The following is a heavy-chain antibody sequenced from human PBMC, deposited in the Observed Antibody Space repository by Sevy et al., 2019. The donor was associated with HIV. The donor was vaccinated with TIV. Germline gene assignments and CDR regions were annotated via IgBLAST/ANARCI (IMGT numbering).Heavy chain of an antibody. D-gene: IGHD1-7*01. J-gene: IGHJ4*02. CDR3: ARVAFRELLPNGLDS. CDR2: ISPNGGRT. CDR1: GFTFSSHT. V-gene: IGHV3-64*01. Sequence: GGSLRLSCAASGFTFSSHTMLWVRQAPGKGLEYVSAISPNGGRTYSANSVKGRFTISRDNSNDRLYLKMDSLRTEDMAVYYCARVAFRELLPNGLDSWGQGTLVTVSS.